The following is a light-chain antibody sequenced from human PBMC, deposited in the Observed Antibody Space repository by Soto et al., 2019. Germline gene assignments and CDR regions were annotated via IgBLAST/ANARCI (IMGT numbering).Light chain of an antibody. J-gene: IGLJ1*01. CDR1: SSDVGGYNY. V-gene: IGLV2-8*01. CDR2: EVY. Sequence: QSALTQPPSASGSPGQSVTISCTGTSSDVGGYNYVSWCQHHPGKAPKLIIYEVYKRPSGVPDRFSGSKSGNTAALTVSGLQAEDEADYYCSSYVGTNSYVFGTGTKVTVL. CDR3: SSYVGTNSYV.